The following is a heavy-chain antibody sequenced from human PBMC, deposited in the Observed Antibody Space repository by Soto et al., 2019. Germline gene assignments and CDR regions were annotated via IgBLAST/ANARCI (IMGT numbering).Heavy chain of an antibody. D-gene: IGHD6-6*01. CDR1: GGTFSSYA. CDR2: IIPIFGTA. J-gene: IGHJ4*02. V-gene: IGHV1-69*13. CDR3: AIEYSSSPPYYPIGS. Sequence: SVKVSCKASGGTFSSYAISWVRQAPGQGLEWMGGIIPIFGTANYAQKFQGRVTITADESTSTAYMELSSLRSEDTAVYYVAIEYSSSPPYYPIGSGGQGTLVTLSS.